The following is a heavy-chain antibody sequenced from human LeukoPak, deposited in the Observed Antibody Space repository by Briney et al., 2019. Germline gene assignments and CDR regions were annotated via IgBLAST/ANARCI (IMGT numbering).Heavy chain of an antibody. CDR2: IYYSGST. CDR1: AGSITSSRYY. CDR3: ARYRSWYSFDY. Sequence: SQTLSLTCRVSAGSITSSRYYWSWIRQPPGKGLQWIGNIYYSGSTYYNPSLKSRVSLSVDTTKNQFSLKLSSVTAADTAVYYCARYRSWYSFDYWGQGTLVTVSS. V-gene: IGHV4-39*01. J-gene: IGHJ4*02. D-gene: IGHD6-19*01.